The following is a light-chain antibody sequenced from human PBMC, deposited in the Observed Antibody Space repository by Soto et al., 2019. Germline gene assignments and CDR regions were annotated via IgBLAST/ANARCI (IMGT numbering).Light chain of an antibody. CDR3: LQYSNGPRT. Sequence: EIVLTQSPGTLSLSPGEGATLSCRASQSVGSSLAWYQHKPGQAPRLLIYGATTRATGIPARFSGSGYGAEFTLTINSLQSEDFALYYCLQYSNGPRTFGQGTK. CDR2: GAT. J-gene: IGKJ1*01. CDR1: QSVGSS. V-gene: IGKV3-15*01.